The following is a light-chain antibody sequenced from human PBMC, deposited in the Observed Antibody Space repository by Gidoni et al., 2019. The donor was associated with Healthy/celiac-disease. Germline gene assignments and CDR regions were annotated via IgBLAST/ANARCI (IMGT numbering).Light chain of an antibody. Sequence: DIQMTQSPSTLSASVGDRVTITCRASQSISSRLAWYQQKPGKAPKLLIYKASSLESGVPSRFSGSGSGTEFTLTISSLQPDDFATYYCQQYNSYPPLTFXGXTKVEIK. CDR1: QSISSR. J-gene: IGKJ4*01. CDR2: KAS. CDR3: QQYNSYPPLT. V-gene: IGKV1-5*03.